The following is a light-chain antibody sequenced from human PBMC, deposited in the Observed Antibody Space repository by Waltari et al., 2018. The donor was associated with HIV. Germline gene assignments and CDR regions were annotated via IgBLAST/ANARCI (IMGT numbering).Light chain of an antibody. CDR3: YSAADNDLRV. CDR1: VLAQQY. CDR2: KDS. Sequence: SYELTQLSSVSVSPGQTARITCPGDVLAQQYARCCQQKPGQAPLLVSYKDSERPSGIPERFSGSSSGTTVTLTISGAQVEDEAHYYCYSAADNDLRVFGGGTKLTVL. J-gene: IGLJ3*02. V-gene: IGLV3-27*01.